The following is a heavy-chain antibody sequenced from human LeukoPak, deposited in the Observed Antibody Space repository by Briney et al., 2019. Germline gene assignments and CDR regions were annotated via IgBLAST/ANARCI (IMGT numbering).Heavy chain of an antibody. Sequence: GGSLRLSCAASGFTFSSYAMSWVRQAPGKGLEWVSSISGTGGSTYYADSVKGRFTISRDNAKNSLYLQMNSLRAEDTAVYYCAELGITMIGGVWGKGTTVTISS. CDR3: AELGITMIGGV. CDR2: ISGTGGST. D-gene: IGHD3-10*02. CDR1: GFTFSSYA. V-gene: IGHV3-23*01. J-gene: IGHJ6*04.